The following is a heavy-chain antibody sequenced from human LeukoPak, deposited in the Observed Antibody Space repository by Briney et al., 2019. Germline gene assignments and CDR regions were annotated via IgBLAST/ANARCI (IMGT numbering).Heavy chain of an antibody. Sequence: PSETLSLTCTVSGGSVSSGSYSWSWIRQPPGKGLEWIGYIFYSGSANYNPSLKSRVTISVDTSKNQFSLRVSSVTAADTAVYYCARVGSSGYSAANWFDPWGQGTLVTVSS. J-gene: IGHJ5*02. CDR3: ARVGSSGYSAANWFDP. CDR1: GGSVSSGSYS. CDR2: IFYSGSA. D-gene: IGHD3-22*01. V-gene: IGHV4-61*01.